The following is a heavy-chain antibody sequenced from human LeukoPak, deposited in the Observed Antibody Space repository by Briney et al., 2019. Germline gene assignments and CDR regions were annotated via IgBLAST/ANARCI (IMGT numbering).Heavy chain of an antibody. CDR2: ISYDGSNK. D-gene: IGHD3-10*01. CDR3: AKGLPDLWFPFDY. J-gene: IGHJ4*02. Sequence: GGSLRLSCAASGFTFRSYAMHWVRQAPGKGLEWVAVISYDGSNKYYADSVKGRFTISRDNSKNTLYLQMNSLRAEDTAVYYCAKGLPDLWFPFDYWGQGTRVTVSS. CDR1: GFTFRSYA. V-gene: IGHV3-30-3*01.